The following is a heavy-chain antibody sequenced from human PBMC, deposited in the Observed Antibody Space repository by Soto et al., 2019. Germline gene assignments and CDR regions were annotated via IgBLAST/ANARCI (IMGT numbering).Heavy chain of an antibody. D-gene: IGHD3-16*01. CDR3: ALFDPLGELLWFDP. CDR2: IIPVFGTV. CDR1: GGTFSNYA. V-gene: IGHV1-69*06. J-gene: IGHJ5*02. Sequence: QEQLVQSGAEVKKPGSSVKVSCRASGGTFSNYAISWVRQAPGRGLEWMGGIIPVFGTVVYAQKLQGRVTITADNSTRMAYMELSSLRSDDTAVYYCALFDPLGELLWFDPWGQGTLVTVSS.